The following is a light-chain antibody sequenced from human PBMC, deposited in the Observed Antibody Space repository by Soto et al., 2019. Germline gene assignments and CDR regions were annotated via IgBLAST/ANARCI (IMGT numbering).Light chain of an antibody. CDR3: IQDHSFPLT. CDR2: AAS. CDR1: QDISAD. V-gene: IGKV1-6*01. Sequence: AIQMTQSPSSLSASVGDRVTITCRATQDISADLGWYKQKPGKAPKLLIYAASSLQSEVPSRFSGSGSGPDFTLTISNLKPEDFTTYFCIQDHSFPLTFGVWTKV. J-gene: IGKJ4*01.